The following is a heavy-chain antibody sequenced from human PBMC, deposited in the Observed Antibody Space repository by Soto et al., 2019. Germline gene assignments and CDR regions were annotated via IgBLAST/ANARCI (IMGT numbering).Heavy chain of an antibody. V-gene: IGHV1-18*01. D-gene: IGHD1-26*01. CDR1: GYTFTSYG. CDR2: ISAYNGNT. J-gene: IGHJ4*02. Sequence: ASVKVSCKASGYTFTSYGISWVRQAPGQGLEWMGWISAYNGNTNYAQELQGRVTMTTDTSTSTAYMELRSLRSDDTAVYYCARVRWELKHSDFEYWGQGTLVTVSS. CDR3: ARVRWELKHSDFEY.